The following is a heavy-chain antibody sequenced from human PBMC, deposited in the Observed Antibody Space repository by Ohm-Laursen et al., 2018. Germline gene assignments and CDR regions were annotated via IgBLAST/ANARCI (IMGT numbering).Heavy chain of an antibody. CDR1: GGSINSGGDY. D-gene: IGHD3-22*01. CDR3: AKDLREDSSGIGPDY. CDR2: IYYSGST. V-gene: IGHV4-31*02. Sequence: TLSLTCTVSGGSINSGGDYWSWIRQHPGKGLDWIGYIYYSGSTYYNPSLKSRVIISVDTSKNSFSLKLSSVTAEDTAVYYCAKDLREDSSGIGPDYWGQGTLVTVSS. J-gene: IGHJ4*02.